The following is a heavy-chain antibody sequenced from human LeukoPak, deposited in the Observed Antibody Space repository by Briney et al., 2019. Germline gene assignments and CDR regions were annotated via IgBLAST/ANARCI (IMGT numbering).Heavy chain of an antibody. V-gene: IGHV3-33*01. CDR2: IYYDGSNK. CDR1: GFIFSSYG. CDR3: ARDTFYSSGVYGLDV. J-gene: IGHJ6*02. D-gene: IGHD3-22*01. Sequence: GGSLRLSCAASGFIFSSYGMHWVRQAPGKGLEWVAVIYYDGSNKYYADSVRGRFNISRDNSKNTLFLQMSSLRAEDTAVYYCARDTFYSSGVYGLDVWGQGTTVTVSS.